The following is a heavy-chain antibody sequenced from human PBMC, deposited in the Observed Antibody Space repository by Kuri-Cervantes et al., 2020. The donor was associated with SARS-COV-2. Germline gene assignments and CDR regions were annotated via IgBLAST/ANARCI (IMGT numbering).Heavy chain of an antibody. CDR2: INHSGST. J-gene: IGHJ5*02. CDR1: GGSISSYF. V-gene: IGHV4-34*01. D-gene: IGHD3-10*01. Sequence: SETLSLTCTVSGGSISSYFWYWIRQPPGKGLEWIGEINHSGSTNYNPSLKSRVTISVDTSKNQFSLKLSSVTAADTAVYYCAREMVRGVIENWFDPWGQGNLVNVSS. CDR3: AREMVRGVIENWFDP.